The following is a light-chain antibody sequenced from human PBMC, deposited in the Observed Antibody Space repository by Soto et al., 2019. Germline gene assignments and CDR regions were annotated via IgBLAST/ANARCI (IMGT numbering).Light chain of an antibody. V-gene: IGLV2-8*01. CDR2: EVT. Sequence: QSALTQPPSASGSLGQSVTISCTGTSRDVGGYNSVSWYQRHPGKAPKLLIYEVTKRPSGVPDRFSGSKSGNTASLTVSGLQADDEADYYCSSYAGRTSYVLFGGRTKLTVL. J-gene: IGLJ2*01. CDR1: SRDVGGYNS. CDR3: SSYAGRTSYVL.